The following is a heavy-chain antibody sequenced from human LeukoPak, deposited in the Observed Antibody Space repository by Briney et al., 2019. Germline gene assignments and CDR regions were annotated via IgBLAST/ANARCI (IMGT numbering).Heavy chain of an antibody. CDR2: INHSGST. CDR3: ASSPRAPHFYDSSGTRGGY. V-gene: IGHV4-34*01. CDR1: GGSFSGYY. J-gene: IGHJ4*02. D-gene: IGHD3-22*01. Sequence: PSETLSLTCAVYGGSFSGYYWSWIRQPPGKGLEWIGEINHSGSTNYNPSLKSRVTISVETSKNQFSLKLSSVTAAGTAVYYCASSPRAPHFYDSSGTRGGYWGQGTLVTVSS.